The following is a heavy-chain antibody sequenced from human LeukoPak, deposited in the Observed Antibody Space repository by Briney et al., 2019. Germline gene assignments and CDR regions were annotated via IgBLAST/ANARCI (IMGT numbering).Heavy chain of an antibody. V-gene: IGHV3-7*05. J-gene: IGHJ5*02. Sequence: GGSLRLSCAASGFTFSSYSMSWVRQAPGKGLEWVANIKQDGSEKYYVDSVKGRFTISRDNAKNSLYLQMNSLRAEDTAVYYCARDASYYYGSGKGWFDPWGQGTLVTVSS. D-gene: IGHD3-10*01. CDR2: IKQDGSEK. CDR1: GFTFSSYS. CDR3: ARDASYYYGSGKGWFDP.